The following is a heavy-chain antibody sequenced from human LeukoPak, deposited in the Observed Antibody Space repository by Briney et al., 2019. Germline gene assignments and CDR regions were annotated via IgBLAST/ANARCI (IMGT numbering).Heavy chain of an antibody. J-gene: IGHJ4*02. CDR2: IIPIFGTA. CDR1: GGAFSSYA. Sequence: SVKVSCKASGGAFSSYAISWVRQAPGQGLEWMGGIIPIFGTANYAQKFQGRVTITADESTSTAYMELSSLRSEDTAVYYCARVERNYGDYARPTDYWGQGTLVTVSS. V-gene: IGHV1-69*01. D-gene: IGHD4-17*01. CDR3: ARVERNYGDYARPTDY.